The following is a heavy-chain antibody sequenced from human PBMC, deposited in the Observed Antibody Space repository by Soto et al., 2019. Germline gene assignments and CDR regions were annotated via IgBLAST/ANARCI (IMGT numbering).Heavy chain of an antibody. D-gene: IGHD1-1*01. V-gene: IGHV4-59*08. J-gene: IGHJ4*02. CDR2: IFYSGIT. CDR1: GGSICSYY. CDR3: ARHYPIGNNWNYFDY. Sequence: HSETPSLTCTVSGGSICSYYWGWIRQHPGKGLEWIGYIFYSGITNYNPSLESRVTISVDTSKNQFSLKVNSVTAADTAVYYCARHYPIGNNWNYFDYWGPGILVTVSS.